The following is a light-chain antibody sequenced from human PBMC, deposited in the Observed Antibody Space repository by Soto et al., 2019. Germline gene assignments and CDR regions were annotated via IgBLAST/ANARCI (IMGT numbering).Light chain of an antibody. J-gene: IGLJ1*01. V-gene: IGLV2-14*01. CDR3: GSFTSNYFYV. Sequence: QSVLTQPASVSGSPGQSIAISCTGSGSDVGGYNYVSWYQQHPGKAPKLIIYGVSRRPSGVSTRFSVSRSTYTASLTISGLQAEAEADYYCGSFTSNYFYVFGPGTQVTVL. CDR1: GSDVGGYNY. CDR2: GVS.